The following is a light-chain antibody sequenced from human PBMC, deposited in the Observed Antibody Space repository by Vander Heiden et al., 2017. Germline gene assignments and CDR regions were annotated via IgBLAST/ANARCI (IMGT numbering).Light chain of an antibody. J-gene: IGKJ3*01. V-gene: IGKV1-39*01. CDR2: TAS. Sequence: DIQMTQSPPSLSASVGDRVAITCRASQTIGTSLHWYQQRPGRAPNLLISTASSLQSGSPSRFSGSGSGTDFTLTISVLQAEDSATYYCQQSDRSPRTFGHGTKVEIK. CDR3: QQSDRSPRT. CDR1: QTIGTS.